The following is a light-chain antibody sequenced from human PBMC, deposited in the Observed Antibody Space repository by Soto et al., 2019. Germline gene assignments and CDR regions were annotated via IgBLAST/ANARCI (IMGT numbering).Light chain of an antibody. J-gene: IGLJ1*01. CDR2: SNN. CDR1: RSSIGSNT. CDR3: AAWDASLGGFYV. Sequence: QSVLTQPPSASGTPGQRVTISCSGSRSSIGSNTVNWYQHLPGSAPKLLIYSNNHRPSGVPDRFSASKAGASASLAISGLQSEAEGDYYCAAWDASLGGFYVFGSGTKVTV. V-gene: IGLV1-44*01.